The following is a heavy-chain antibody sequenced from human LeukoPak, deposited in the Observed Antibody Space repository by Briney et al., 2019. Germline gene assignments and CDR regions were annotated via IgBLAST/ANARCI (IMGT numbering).Heavy chain of an antibody. CDR1: SGSISSTSYY. V-gene: IGHV4-39*07. CDR3: AREMRSPRGGFDY. Sequence: SETLSLTCTVSSGSISSTSYYWGWIRQPPGMGLEWIGSMYYSGSTYYNLSLKSRVTISVDTSKSQFSLKLSSVTAAATAVYYCAREMRSPRGGFDYWDQGTLVTVSS. J-gene: IGHJ4*02. CDR2: MYYSGST. D-gene: IGHD3-10*01.